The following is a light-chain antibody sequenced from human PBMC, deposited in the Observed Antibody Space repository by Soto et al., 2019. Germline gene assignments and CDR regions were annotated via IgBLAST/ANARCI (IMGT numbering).Light chain of an antibody. J-gene: IGKJ1*01. V-gene: IGKV1-5*01. CDR1: QSISSY. CDR2: DAS. CDR3: QQYNSYSRT. Sequence: DIQLAQSPTTLSASVGDRVTITCRASQSISSYLAWYQQTPGKAPKLLIYDASSLASGIPSRFSGSGSGTEFTLTISSLQPEDFATYYCQQYNSYSRTFGQGTKVDIK.